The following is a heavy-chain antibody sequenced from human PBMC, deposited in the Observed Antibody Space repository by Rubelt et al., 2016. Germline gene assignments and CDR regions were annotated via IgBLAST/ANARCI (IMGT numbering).Heavy chain of an antibody. CDR1: GDSIRSSRYF. CDR3: ARPPRYSSGWFDY. D-gene: IGHD6-19*01. Sequence: QLPLQESGPGLVKPSETLSLTCTVSGDSIRSSRYFWGWIRQPPGKGLEWIGSIYYSGSTYYNPSLRSVCTIAVDTSKNQFALKLSSVTAADTAVYYWARPPRYSSGWFDYWGQGTLVTVSS. V-gene: IGHV4-39*01. CDR2: IYYSGST. J-gene: IGHJ4*02.